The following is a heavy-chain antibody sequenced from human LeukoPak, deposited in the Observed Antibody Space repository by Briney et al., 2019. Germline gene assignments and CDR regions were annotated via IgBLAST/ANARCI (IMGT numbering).Heavy chain of an antibody. Sequence: QPGRSLRLSCAASGFPFDDYAMHWVRQAPGKGLEWVSGISWNSGSIGYADSVKGRFTISRDNAKNSLYLQMNSLRAEDTALYYCAKDYYGSGSYHDAFDIWGQGTMVTVSS. CDR1: GFPFDDYA. CDR2: ISWNSGSI. CDR3: AKDYYGSGSYHDAFDI. D-gene: IGHD3-10*01. J-gene: IGHJ3*02. V-gene: IGHV3-9*01.